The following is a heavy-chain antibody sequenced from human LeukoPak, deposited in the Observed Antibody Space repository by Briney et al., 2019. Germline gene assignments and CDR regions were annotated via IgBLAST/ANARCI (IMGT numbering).Heavy chain of an antibody. V-gene: IGHV3-53*01. CDR2: IYSGGGT. D-gene: IGHD3-10*01. J-gene: IGHJ4*02. Sequence: GGSLRLSCAASGFTVSSNYMNWVRQAPGKGLEWVSVIYSGGGTYYADSVKGRFTISRDNSKNTLHLQMNSLRAEDTAVYYCAKDKGWFGELLYFDYWGQGTLVTVSS. CDR1: GFTVSSNY. CDR3: AKDKGWFGELLYFDY.